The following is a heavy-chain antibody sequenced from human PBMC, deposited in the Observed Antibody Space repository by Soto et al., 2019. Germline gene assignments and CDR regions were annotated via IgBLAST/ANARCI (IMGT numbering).Heavy chain of an antibody. CDR2: ISGSGGST. V-gene: IGHV3-23*01. CDR3: AKDKHYYGSGTKGPFDY. CDR1: GFTFSSYA. Sequence: PGGSLRLSCAASGFTFSSYAMTWVRKDPGKGLEWVSAISGSGGSTYYADSVKGRFTISRDNSKNTLYLQMNSLRAEDTAVYYCAKDKHYYGSGTKGPFDYWGQGTLVTVSS. D-gene: IGHD3-10*01. J-gene: IGHJ4*02.